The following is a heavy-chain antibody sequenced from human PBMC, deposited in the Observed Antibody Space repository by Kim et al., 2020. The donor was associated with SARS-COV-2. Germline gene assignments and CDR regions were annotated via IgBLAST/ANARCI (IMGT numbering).Heavy chain of an antibody. D-gene: IGHD1-7*01. Sequence: GGSLRLSCAASGFTFSIYAMTWVRQAPGKGLEWVSGINNSGGGTYYADSVKGRFTISRDNSKNTLSLQMNSLRAEDTAVYYCAKSEGNYPYYFDYWGQGTLVTVSS. J-gene: IGHJ4*02. CDR1: GFTFSIYA. V-gene: IGHV3-23*01. CDR2: INNSGGGT. CDR3: AKSEGNYPYYFDY.